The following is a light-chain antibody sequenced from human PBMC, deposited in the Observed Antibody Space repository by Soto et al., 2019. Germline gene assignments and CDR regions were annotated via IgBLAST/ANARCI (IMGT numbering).Light chain of an antibody. V-gene: IGKV3-11*01. CDR3: EQRSNWRST. CDR2: DAS. CDR1: QSVSTY. J-gene: IGKJ4*01. Sequence: EIVLTQFPATLSLSPGERATLSCRASQSVSTYVAWYQQKGGQAPRLLIYDASNRATGIPARFSGGGSGTDFTLTICNLEPEDFAVYFCEQRSNWRSTFGGGTKVEIK.